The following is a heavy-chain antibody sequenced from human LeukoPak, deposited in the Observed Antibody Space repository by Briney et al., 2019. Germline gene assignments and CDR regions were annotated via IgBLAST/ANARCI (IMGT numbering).Heavy chain of an antibody. Sequence: SQTLSLTCTVSGGXISSGDYYWSWIRQPPGKGLEWIGYIYYSGRTNYNPSLRSRLTISVDTSRNQVSLKLSSVTAADTAVYYCARMYSSDSYYFDYWGQGTLVTVSS. D-gene: IGHD3-22*01. CDR3: ARMYSSDSYYFDY. CDR1: GGXISSGDYY. V-gene: IGHV4-30-4*01. CDR2: IYYSGRT. J-gene: IGHJ4*02.